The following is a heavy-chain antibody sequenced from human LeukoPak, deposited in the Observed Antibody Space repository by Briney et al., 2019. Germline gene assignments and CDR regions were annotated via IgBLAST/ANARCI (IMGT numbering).Heavy chain of an antibody. D-gene: IGHD3-9*01. V-gene: IGHV3-23*01. CDR1: GFTFSSYA. J-gene: IGHJ4*02. CDR3: AKDYVALRYFEGNFDY. CDR2: ISGSGGST. Sequence: PGGSLRLSCAASGFTFSSYAMSWVRQAPGKGLEWVSSISGSGGSTYYADSVKGRFTISRDNAKNTLYLQMNSLRAEDTAVYYCAKDYVALRYFEGNFDYWGQGTLVTVSS.